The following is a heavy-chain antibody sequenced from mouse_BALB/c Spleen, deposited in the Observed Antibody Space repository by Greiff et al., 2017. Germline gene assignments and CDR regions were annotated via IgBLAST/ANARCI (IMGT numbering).Heavy chain of an antibody. CDR2: ISSGGSYT. V-gene: IGHV5-6-4*01. J-gene: IGHJ3*01. CDR3: TRDPYDYDGGAWFAY. Sequence: EVQRVESGGGLVKPGGSLKLSCAASGFTFSSYTMSWVRQTPEKRLEWVATISSGGSYTYYPDSVKGRFTISRDNAKNTLYLQMSSLKSEDTAMYYCTRDPYDYDGGAWFAYWGQGTLVTVSA. D-gene: IGHD2-4*01. CDR1: GFTFSSYT.